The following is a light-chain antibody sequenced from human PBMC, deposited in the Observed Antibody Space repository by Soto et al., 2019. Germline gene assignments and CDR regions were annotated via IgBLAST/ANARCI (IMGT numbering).Light chain of an antibody. V-gene: IGKV3-20*01. CDR1: QSVSSSY. CDR3: HQYGSSPPWT. J-gene: IGKJ1*01. CDR2: GAS. Sequence: ETVLTQSPGTLSLSPGERATLSCMASQSVSSSYLVCYQQKPGLPPRLVIYGASSRATGIPDRFSGSGSGTDFTLTISRLEPEDFAVYYCHQYGSSPPWTFGQGTKVEIK.